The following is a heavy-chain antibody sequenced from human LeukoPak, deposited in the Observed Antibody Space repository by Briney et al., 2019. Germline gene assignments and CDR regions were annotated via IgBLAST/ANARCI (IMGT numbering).Heavy chain of an antibody. V-gene: IGHV4-39*01. J-gene: IGHJ4*02. CDR3: ARTGDYGGYVGY. Sequence: SETLSLTCTVSGGSISSSSYYWGWIRQPPGKGLEWIGSIYYSGSTYYNPSLKSRVTISVDTSKNQFSLKLSSVTAADTAVYYCARTGDYGGYVGYWGQGTLVTVSS. D-gene: IGHD4-17*01. CDR1: GGSISSSSYY. CDR2: IYYSGST.